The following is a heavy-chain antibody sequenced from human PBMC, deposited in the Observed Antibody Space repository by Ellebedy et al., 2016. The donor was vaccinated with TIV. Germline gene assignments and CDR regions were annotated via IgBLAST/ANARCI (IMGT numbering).Heavy chain of an antibody. Sequence: ESLKISCAASGFTVSNNYMSWVRQAPGKGLEWFSVIYSGGNTFYAESVKGRFTISRDSSQNTLYLKMDSLRAEDTAVYYCASSPSQGYWGQGTLVTVSS. CDR3: ASSPSQGY. CDR2: IYSGGNT. CDR1: GFTVSNNY. V-gene: IGHV3-53*01. J-gene: IGHJ4*02.